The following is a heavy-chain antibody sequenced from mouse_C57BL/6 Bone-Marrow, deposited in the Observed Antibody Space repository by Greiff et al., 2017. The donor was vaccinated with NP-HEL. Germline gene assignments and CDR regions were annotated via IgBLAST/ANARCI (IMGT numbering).Heavy chain of an antibody. J-gene: IGHJ2*01. D-gene: IGHD1-1*01. Sequence: VQLLQSVAELVRPGASVKLSCTASGFNFKNTYMHWVKQRPEQGLEWIGRIVPASGNTNYAPKFQGKATITADTSSNTAYLQLSSLTSEDTAIYYCARREYGGSRGNDYWGQGTLLTVSA. V-gene: IGHV14-3*01. CDR1: GFNFKNTY. CDR2: IVPASGNT. CDR3: ARREYGGSRGNDY.